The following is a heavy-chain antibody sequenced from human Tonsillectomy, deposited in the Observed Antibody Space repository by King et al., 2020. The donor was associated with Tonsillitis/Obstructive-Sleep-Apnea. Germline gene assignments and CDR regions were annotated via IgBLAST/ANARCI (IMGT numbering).Heavy chain of an antibody. J-gene: IGHJ6*02. V-gene: IGHV4-59*01. Sequence: VQLQESGPGLVKPSETLSLTCTVSGGSISSYYWSWIRQPPGKRLEWIGYIYYSGSTNYNPSLKSRVTISVDTSKNQFSLKLSSVTAADTAVYYCARDHRRDGYKSSYYYYGMDVWGQGTTVTVSS. CDR2: IYYSGST. D-gene: IGHD5-24*01. CDR3: ARDHRRDGYKSSYYYYGMDV. CDR1: GGSISSYY.